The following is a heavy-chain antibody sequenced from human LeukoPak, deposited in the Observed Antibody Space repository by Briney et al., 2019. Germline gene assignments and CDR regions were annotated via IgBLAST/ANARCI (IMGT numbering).Heavy chain of an antibody. J-gene: IGHJ4*02. Sequence: PGRSLRLSCAASGFTFSSHWMTWIRQAPGQGLEWVASIKKDVGEKFYVDSVKGRFTISRDNAKNSLYLHMNSLRVEDTAVYYCARGPPYGSRSDYFDYWGQGTLVTVSS. CDR3: ARGPPYGSRSDYFDY. CDR1: GFTFSSHW. CDR2: IKKDVGEK. V-gene: IGHV3-7*01. D-gene: IGHD3-10*01.